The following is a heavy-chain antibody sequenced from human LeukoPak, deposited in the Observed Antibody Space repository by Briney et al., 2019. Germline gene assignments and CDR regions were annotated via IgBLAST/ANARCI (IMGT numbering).Heavy chain of an antibody. D-gene: IGHD6-19*01. Sequence: PSETLTLTCGVSGYSISRGYYWGWIRQPPGNGLEWIGNICHTGSTYYNPSLRSRVTISVDTSKNQFFLKLTSVTAADTAVYYCARGLEGYSAGWSRFFEYWGQGTLATVSS. J-gene: IGHJ4*02. CDR2: ICHTGST. CDR1: GYSISRGYY. CDR3: ARGLEGYSAGWSRFFEY. V-gene: IGHV4-38-2*01.